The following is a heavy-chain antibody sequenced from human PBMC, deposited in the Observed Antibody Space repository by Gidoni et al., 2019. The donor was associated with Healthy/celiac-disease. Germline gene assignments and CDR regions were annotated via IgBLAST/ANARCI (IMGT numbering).Heavy chain of an antibody. D-gene: IGHD4-17*01. CDR2: IRSKANSYAT. J-gene: IGHJ5*02. CDR3: TSPYDYGDYLSWFDP. V-gene: IGHV3-73*01. CDR1: GFTFSGSA. Sequence: VPLVESGGGSVQPGGSLTLSCAASGFTFSGSAMHWVRQASGKGLEWVGRIRSKANSYATAYAASVKGRFTISRDDSKNTAYLQMNSLKTEDTAVYYCTSPYDYGDYLSWFDPWGQGTLVTVSS.